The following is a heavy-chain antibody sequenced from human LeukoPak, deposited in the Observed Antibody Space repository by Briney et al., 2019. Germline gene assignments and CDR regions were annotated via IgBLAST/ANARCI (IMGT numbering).Heavy chain of an antibody. CDR2: VYYGGST. Sequence: SETLSLTCTVSGGSMRTYNYNWIRQSPGKGLEWIGNVYYGGSTKYNPSLKGRATISIDTSKSQFSLKLSSVTAADTAMYYCATDGDILGDTNWFDPWGQGTLVTVSS. D-gene: IGHD3-9*01. CDR1: GGSMRTYN. V-gene: IGHV4-59*01. CDR3: ATDGDILGDTNWFDP. J-gene: IGHJ5*02.